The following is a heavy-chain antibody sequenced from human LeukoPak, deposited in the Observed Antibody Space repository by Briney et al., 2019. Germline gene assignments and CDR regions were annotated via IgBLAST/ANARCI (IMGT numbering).Heavy chain of an antibody. Sequence: GSLRPSCAASGFTFSSYAMSWVRQAPGKGLEWIGYIYYNGNTNYSPSLKSRVTMSVDTSKNLFSLKVSSVTAADTAVYYCARGRSNYYGMDVWGQGTTVTVSS. CDR3: ARGRSNYYGMDV. J-gene: IGHJ6*02. CDR1: GFTFSSYA. V-gene: IGHV4-59*01. CDR2: IYYNGNT. D-gene: IGHD1-26*01.